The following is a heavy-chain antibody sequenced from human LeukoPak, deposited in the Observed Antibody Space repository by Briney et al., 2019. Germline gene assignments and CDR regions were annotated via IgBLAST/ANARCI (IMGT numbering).Heavy chain of an antibody. Sequence: SETLSLTCSVSGGSISSFYWSWIRQPPGKGLEWIALIHDSGSTNYNPSLKGRVTLSLDTSKNRLSLKLSSVTAADTAVYYCAIGSYPCQYWGQGTLVTVSS. J-gene: IGHJ4*02. V-gene: IGHV4-59*08. CDR1: GGSISSFY. D-gene: IGHD3-10*01. CDR2: IHDSGST. CDR3: AIGSYPCQY.